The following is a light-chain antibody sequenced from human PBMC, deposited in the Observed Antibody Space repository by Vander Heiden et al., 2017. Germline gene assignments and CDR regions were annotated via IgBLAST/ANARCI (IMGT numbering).Light chain of an antibody. CDR3: QQYDSYPWT. J-gene: IGKJ1*01. Sequence: DIQMTQSPSTLSASVGDRVTITCRASQNINNWLAWYQRKPGKAPSLLIFQASVLESGVPSRFSGGKSGTEFTLTISSLQPDDFATYYCQQYDSYPWTFGQGTTVEIK. CDR2: QAS. V-gene: IGKV1-5*03. CDR1: QNINNW.